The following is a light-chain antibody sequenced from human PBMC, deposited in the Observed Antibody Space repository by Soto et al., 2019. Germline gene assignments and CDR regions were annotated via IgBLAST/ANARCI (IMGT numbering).Light chain of an antibody. CDR3: QTWGTGIRV. J-gene: IGLJ1*01. V-gene: IGLV4-69*01. Sequence: QAVVTQSPSASASLGASVKLTCTLSSGHSNYAIAWHQQQPEKGPRYLMKVNSDGSHRKGDGIPDRFSGSSSGAQRYLTISSLQSEDGADYYCQTWGTGIRVFGTGTKLTVL. CDR2: VNSDGSH. CDR1: SGHSNYA.